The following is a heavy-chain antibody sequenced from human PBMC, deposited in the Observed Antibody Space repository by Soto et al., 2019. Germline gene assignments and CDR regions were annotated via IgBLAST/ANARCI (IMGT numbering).Heavy chain of an antibody. V-gene: IGHV4-59*01. J-gene: IGHJ3*02. Sequence: QVQLQESDPGLVKPSETLSLTCTVSGGSISSYYWSWIRQPPGKGLEWIGYIYYSGSTNYNPSLKSRVTISVDTSKNQFSLKLSSVTAADTAVYYCAREGVDTAMGDAFDIWGQGTMVTVSS. CDR2: IYYSGST. CDR3: AREGVDTAMGDAFDI. CDR1: GGSISSYY. D-gene: IGHD5-18*01.